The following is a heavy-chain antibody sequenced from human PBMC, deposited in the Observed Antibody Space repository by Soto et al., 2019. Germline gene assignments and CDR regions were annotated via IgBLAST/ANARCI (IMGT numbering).Heavy chain of an antibody. V-gene: IGHV3-9*01. J-gene: IGHJ4*02. D-gene: IGHD1-26*01. Sequence: GGSLRLSCAASGFNFDGHAMHWVRQAPGKGLEWVSGITRNSGRNDYADSVRGRFIISRDDAKDSLYLQMNSLRTDDTAFYYCAKDKQGGTYFTGFDSWGQGTQVTVSS. CDR2: ITRNSGRN. CDR1: GFNFDGHA. CDR3: AKDKQGGTYFTGFDS.